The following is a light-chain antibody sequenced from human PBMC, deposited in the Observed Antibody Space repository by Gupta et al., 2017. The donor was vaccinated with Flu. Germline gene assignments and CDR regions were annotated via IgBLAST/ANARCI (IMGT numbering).Light chain of an antibody. CDR1: YSDVGGFSY. J-gene: IGLJ2*01. CDR2: EVT. V-gene: IGLV2-14*01. CDR3: SSYTGVFTI. Sequence: TISCTGVYSDVGGFSYVSWYQQHPDKAPKLIIYEVTKRPSGVSHRFSGSKSGDTASLTISGLQAEDEAHYYCSSYTGVFTIFGGGTKLTVL.